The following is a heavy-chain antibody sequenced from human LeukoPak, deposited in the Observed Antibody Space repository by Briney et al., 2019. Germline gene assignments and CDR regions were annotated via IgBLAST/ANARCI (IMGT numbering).Heavy chain of an antibody. CDR3: ARGGSDSSLIHNWFDP. J-gene: IGHJ5*02. CDR2: ISYDGSNK. V-gene: IGHV3-30*04. CDR1: GFTFSSYA. D-gene: IGHD3-22*01. Sequence: GGSLRLSCAASGFTFSSYAMHWVRQAPGKGLEWVAVISYDGSNKYYADSVKGRFTISRDNSKNTLYLQTNSLRAEDTAVYYCARGGSDSSLIHNWFDPWGQGTLVTVSS.